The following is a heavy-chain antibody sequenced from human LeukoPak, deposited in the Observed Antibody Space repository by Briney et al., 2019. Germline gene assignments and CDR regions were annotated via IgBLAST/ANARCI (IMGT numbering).Heavy chain of an antibody. J-gene: IGHJ3*02. CDR3: ASQDNAFDI. CDR1: GGSISSSSYN. Sequence: NPSETLSLTCTVSGGSISSSSYNWGWIRQPPGKGLEWIGSIYYSGSTYYNPSLKSRVTISVDTSKNQFSLKLSSVTAADTAVYYCASQDNAFDIWGQGTMVTVSS. V-gene: IGHV4-39*01. CDR2: IYYSGST.